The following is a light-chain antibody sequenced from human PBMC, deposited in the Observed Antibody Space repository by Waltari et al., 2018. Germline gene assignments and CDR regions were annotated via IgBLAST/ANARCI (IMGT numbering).Light chain of an antibody. CDR2: GAS. Sequence: DIQMTQSTSSLFASVGNRVTISCRASQSTSISFNWYQQKLGQAPRLLIYGASSWQFGVPSKFSASGSGTDFTLTISGLEPDDTAAYYCQQRYASPLTFGGGTKVEIK. CDR1: QSTSIS. CDR3: QQRYASPLT. V-gene: IGKV1-39*01. J-gene: IGKJ4*01.